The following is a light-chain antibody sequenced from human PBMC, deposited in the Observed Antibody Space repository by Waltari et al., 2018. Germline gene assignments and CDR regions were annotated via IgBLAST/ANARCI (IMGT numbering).Light chain of an antibody. CDR1: QSVLYSSNNKNY. Sequence: DIGMTQSPDSLTVSRGERATSNCKSSQSVLYSSNNKNYLAWYQQKPGQPPKPLIYWASTRESGVPDRFSGSGSGTDFTLTISNLQAEDVAVYYCHQYYSSPQTFGQGTKVEIK. CDR3: HQYYSSPQT. J-gene: IGKJ1*01. V-gene: IGKV4-1*01. CDR2: WAS.